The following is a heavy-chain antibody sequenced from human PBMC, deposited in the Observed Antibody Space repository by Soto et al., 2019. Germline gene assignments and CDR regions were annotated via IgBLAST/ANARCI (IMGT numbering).Heavy chain of an antibody. CDR3: AKDREHQLVRGWFDP. CDR2: SSYDGSNQ. V-gene: IGHV3-30*18. D-gene: IGHD6-13*01. J-gene: IGHJ5*02. CDR1: GFTFRNYG. Sequence: QVQLVESGGGVVQPGRSLRLSCAASGFTFRNYGMHWVHQAPGKGLEWVAVSSYDGSNQYYADSVKGRFTISRDDSKNTLYLQMNSLRAEDTAVYHCAKDREHQLVRGWFDPWGQGTLVTVSP.